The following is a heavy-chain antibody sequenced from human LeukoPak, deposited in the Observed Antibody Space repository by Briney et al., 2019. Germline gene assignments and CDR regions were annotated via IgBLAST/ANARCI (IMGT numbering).Heavy chain of an antibody. CDR2: ISGSGGST. D-gene: IGHD3-3*01. V-gene: IGHV3-23*01. Sequence: PGRSLRLSCAASGFTFDDYAMHWVRQAPGKGLEWVSAISGSGGSTYYADSVKGRFTISRDNSKNTLYLQMNSLRAEDTAVYYCAKTNGRYYDFWSGYYDYFDYWGQGTLVTVSS. J-gene: IGHJ4*02. CDR3: AKTNGRYYDFWSGYYDYFDY. CDR1: GFTFDDYA.